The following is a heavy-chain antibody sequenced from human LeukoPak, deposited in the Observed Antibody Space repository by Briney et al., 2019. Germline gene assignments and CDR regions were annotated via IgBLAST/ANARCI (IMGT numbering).Heavy chain of an antibody. CDR2: IYYSGST. Sequence: SETLSLTCTVSGGSISSYYWSWIRQPPGKGLEWIGYIYYSGSTNYNPSLKSRVTISVDTSKNQFSLKLSSVTAADTAVYYCARVGTSWGTYNWFDPWGRGTLVTVSS. V-gene: IGHV4-59*01. D-gene: IGHD2-2*01. CDR1: GGSISSYY. J-gene: IGHJ5*02. CDR3: ARVGTSWGTYNWFDP.